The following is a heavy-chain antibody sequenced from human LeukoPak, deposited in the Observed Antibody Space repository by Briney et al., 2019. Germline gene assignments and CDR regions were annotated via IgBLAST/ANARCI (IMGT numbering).Heavy chain of an antibody. J-gene: IGHJ6*04. D-gene: IGHD3-10*01. V-gene: IGHV3-23*01. CDR3: AKDLLEWFGISYYYGMDV. CDR2: ISGSGGST. CDR1: GFTFSSYA. Sequence: GGSLRLSCAASGFTFSSYAMSWVRQAPGKGLEWVSAISGSGGSTYYADSVKGRFTISRDNSKNTLYLQMNSLRAEDTAVYYCAKDLLEWFGISYYYGMDVWGKGTAVTVSS.